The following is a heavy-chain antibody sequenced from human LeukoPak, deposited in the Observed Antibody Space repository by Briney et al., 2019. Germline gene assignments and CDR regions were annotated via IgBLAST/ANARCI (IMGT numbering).Heavy chain of an antibody. V-gene: IGHV3-23*01. Sequence: QTGGSLRLSCVGSGFTFRSHAMSWVRQAPEKGLEFVSGIYENGGTTYYADSVKGRFSISRDNSKNTLYLQMNSLRAEDTAVYYCARGLYPDYYVSSGSSPPEHWGQGTLVTVSS. D-gene: IGHD3-22*01. CDR1: GFTFRSHA. CDR2: IYENGGTT. CDR3: ARGLYPDYYVSSGSSPPEH. J-gene: IGHJ1*01.